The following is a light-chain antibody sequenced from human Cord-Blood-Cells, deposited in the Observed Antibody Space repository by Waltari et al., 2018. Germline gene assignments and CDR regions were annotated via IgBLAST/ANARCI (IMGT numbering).Light chain of an antibody. CDR3: QSYDSSLSGYV. J-gene: IGLJ1*01. Sequence: SVLTQPPSASVAPGQRVTISCPGSGSNIGAGYGVHWYQQLPGTAPKPPIYGNSNRPSGVPDRCSASKSGTSASLAITGLQAEDEADYYCQSYDSSLSGYVFGTGTKVTVL. CDR2: GNS. CDR1: GSNIGAGYG. V-gene: IGLV1-40*01.